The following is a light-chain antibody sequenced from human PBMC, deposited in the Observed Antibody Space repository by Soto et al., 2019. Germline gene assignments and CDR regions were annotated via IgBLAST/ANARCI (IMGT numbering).Light chain of an antibody. CDR2: GAS. CDR3: QQYYTTPIT. V-gene: IGKV3D-7*01. Sequence: EIVLTQSPGTLSLSPGERATLSCRASQSVSSDYLAWYHQNPGQAPRLLIYGASTRATGIPARFSGSGSGTDFTLTVSSLQAEDVAVYYCQQYYTTPITFGQGTRLEL. J-gene: IGKJ5*01. CDR1: QSVSSDY.